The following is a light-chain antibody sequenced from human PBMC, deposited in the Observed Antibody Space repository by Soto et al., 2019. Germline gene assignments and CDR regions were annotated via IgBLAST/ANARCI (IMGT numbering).Light chain of an antibody. CDR1: QSISSY. J-gene: IGKJ3*01. Sequence: DIQMTQSPSSLSASVGDRVTITCRASQSISSYLNWYQQKPGKAPKLLIYAASSLQSGVPSRFSGSASGTDFPLTISSLQPEDFATYYCQQSYSTPFTFGPGTKVDIK. CDR3: QQSYSTPFT. CDR2: AAS. V-gene: IGKV1-39*01.